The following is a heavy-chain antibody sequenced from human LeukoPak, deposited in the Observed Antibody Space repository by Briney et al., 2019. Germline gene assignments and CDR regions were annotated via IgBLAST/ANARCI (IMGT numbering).Heavy chain of an antibody. CDR2: INNNGRST. J-gene: IGHJ4*02. D-gene: IGHD3-10*01. Sequence: GGSLRLSCAASGFTLSSYWMHWVRQAPGKGLVWVSRINNNGRSTTYADSVKGRFTLTRDDSANTLSLQMNSLRAEDTAVYYCVRGSKIRGVIPEGEFDYWGQGTLVTVSS. CDR3: VRGSKIRGVIPEGEFDY. CDR1: GFTLSSYW. V-gene: IGHV3-74*01.